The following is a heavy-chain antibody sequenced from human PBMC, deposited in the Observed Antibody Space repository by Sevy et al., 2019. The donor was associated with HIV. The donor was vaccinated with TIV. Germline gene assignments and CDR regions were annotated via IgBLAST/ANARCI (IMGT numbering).Heavy chain of an antibody. CDR1: GGSFSGYY. V-gene: IGHV4-34*01. Sequence: SETLSLTCDVYGGSFSGYYWSWIRQPPGKGLEWIGEINHSGSTNYNPSLKSRVTISVDTSKNQFSLKLSSVTAADTAVYYCARESHNSSDYGGLRSHFDYWGQGTLVTVSS. CDR2: INHSGST. J-gene: IGHJ4*02. CDR3: ARESHNSSDYGGLRSHFDY. D-gene: IGHD4-17*01.